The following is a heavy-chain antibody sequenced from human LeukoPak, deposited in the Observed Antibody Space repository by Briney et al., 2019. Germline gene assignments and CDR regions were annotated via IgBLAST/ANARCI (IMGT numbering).Heavy chain of an antibody. V-gene: IGHV4-39*01. CDR3: ARTLSYLSSGSYRYYFDY. Sequence: SETLSLTCTVSSGSISSSSYYWGWIRQPPEKGLEWIGSIYYSGRTYYNPSLMSRLTISVDTSKNQFSLKLSSVTAADTAVYYCARTLSYLSSGSYRYYFDYWGQGTLVTVSS. D-gene: IGHD3-10*01. J-gene: IGHJ4*02. CDR2: IYYSGRT. CDR1: SGSISSSSYY.